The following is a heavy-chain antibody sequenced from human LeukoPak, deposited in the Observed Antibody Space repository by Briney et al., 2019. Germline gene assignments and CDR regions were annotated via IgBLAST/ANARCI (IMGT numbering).Heavy chain of an antibody. CDR3: ARGSGSYFDY. D-gene: IGHD1-26*01. J-gene: IGHJ4*02. Sequence: GGSLRLSCAASGFTLSSYAMHWVRQAPGKGLEWVAVLWYGGSDKYYADSVKGRFTISRDNSKNTLYLQMNSLRAEDTAVYYCARGSGSYFDYWGQGTLVTVSS. CDR2: LWYGGSDK. CDR1: GFTLSSYA. V-gene: IGHV3-33*08.